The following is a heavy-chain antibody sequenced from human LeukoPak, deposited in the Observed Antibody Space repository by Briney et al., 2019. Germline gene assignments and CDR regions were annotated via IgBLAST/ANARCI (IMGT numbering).Heavy chain of an antibody. Sequence: GGSLRLSCAASGFTFSSYAMSWVRQAPGKGLEWVSTINSSGGSTYYADSLKGRFTTSRDISKNTLYLQMNSLRAEDTAIYYCVLLMMYAIDFDYWGQGTLVTVSS. CDR1: GFTFSSYA. J-gene: IGHJ4*02. CDR3: VLLMMYAIDFDY. D-gene: IGHD2-8*01. V-gene: IGHV3-23*01. CDR2: INSSGGST.